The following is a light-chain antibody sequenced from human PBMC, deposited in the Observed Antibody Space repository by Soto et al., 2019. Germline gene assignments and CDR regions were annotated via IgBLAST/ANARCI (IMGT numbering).Light chain of an antibody. CDR1: QGISSY. V-gene: IGKV1-9*01. Sequence: DIQLTQSPSFLSASVGDRVTITCRASQGISSYLAWYQQKPGKAPKLLIYAASTLQSGVPSRFSGSGSGTEFTLTISSLQPEDVATYYCQQLNSYPFTCGGGTKVEIK. CDR2: AAS. CDR3: QQLNSYPFT. J-gene: IGKJ4*01.